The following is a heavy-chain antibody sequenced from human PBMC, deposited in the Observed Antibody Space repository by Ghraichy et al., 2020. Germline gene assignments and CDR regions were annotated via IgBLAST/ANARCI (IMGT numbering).Heavy chain of an antibody. D-gene: IGHD2/OR15-2a*01. Sequence: GSLRLSCTVSGGSVSSGSYYWSWIRQPPGKGLEWIGYIYYSGSTNYNPSLKSRVTISVDTSKNQFSLKLSSVTAADTAVYYCARAVIDYYYGMDVWGQGTTVTVSS. V-gene: IGHV4-61*01. CDR3: ARAVIDYYYGMDV. J-gene: IGHJ6*02. CDR1: GGSVSSGSYY. CDR2: IYYSGST.